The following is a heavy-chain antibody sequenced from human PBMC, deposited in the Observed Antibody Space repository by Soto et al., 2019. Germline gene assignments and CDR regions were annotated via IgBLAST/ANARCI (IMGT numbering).Heavy chain of an antibody. J-gene: IGHJ4*02. D-gene: IGHD3-10*01. CDR3: ARDWSSGGRLWFGERNYFDY. CDR1: GYTFTSYA. V-gene: IGHV1-3*01. Sequence: QVQLVQSGAEVKKPGASVKVSCKASGYTFTSYAMHWVRQAPGQRLEWMGWINAGNGNPKYSQKIQGRVTITRDAFARTASMELSSLRSEDTAVYYCARDWSSGGRLWFGERNYFDYWGQGTLVTVSS. CDR2: INAGNGNP.